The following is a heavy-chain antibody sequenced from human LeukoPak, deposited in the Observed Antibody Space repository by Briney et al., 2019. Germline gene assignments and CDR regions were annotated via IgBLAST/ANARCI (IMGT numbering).Heavy chain of an antibody. Sequence: ASVKVSCKASGYTFTTYVLNWVRQAPGQGFQWMGFINTYTRNPTYAQGFTGRFVFSLHTSVSTAYLQISNLKAEDTAVHYCARQGGTASSHDLSHWGRGTLVTVSS. CDR3: ARQGGTASSHDLSH. V-gene: IGHV7-4-1*02. CDR2: INTYTRNP. D-gene: IGHD3-16*01. CDR1: GYTFTTYV. J-gene: IGHJ4*01.